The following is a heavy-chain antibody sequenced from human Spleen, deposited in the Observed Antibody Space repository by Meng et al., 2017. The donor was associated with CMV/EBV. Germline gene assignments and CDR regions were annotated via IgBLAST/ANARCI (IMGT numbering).Heavy chain of an antibody. CDR2: IKQDGNEK. CDR3: ARVGGSYPVYYFDY. V-gene: IGHV3-7*02. J-gene: IGHJ4*02. Sequence: GESLKISCAASGFTFSSYWMSWVRQAPGKGLEWVANIKQDGNEKYYVDSVKGRFTISRDNAKNTLYLQLNSLRAEDTAVYYCARVGGSYPVYYFDYWGQGTLVTAPQ. D-gene: IGHD1-26*01. CDR1: GFTFSSYW.